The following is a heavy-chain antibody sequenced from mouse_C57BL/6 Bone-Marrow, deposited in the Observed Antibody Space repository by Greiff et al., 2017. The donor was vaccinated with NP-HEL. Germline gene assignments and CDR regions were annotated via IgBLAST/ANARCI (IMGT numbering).Heavy chain of an antibody. J-gene: IGHJ3*01. Sequence: VQLQQSGTVLARPGASVKMSCKTSGYTFTSYWMHWVKQRPGQGLEWIGAIYPGNSDTSYNQKFKGKAKLTAVTSASTAYMELSSLTNEDSAVYYCTRPLYDYDGAWFAYWGQGTLVTVSA. V-gene: IGHV1-5*01. CDR2: IYPGNSDT. D-gene: IGHD2-4*01. CDR3: TRPLYDYDGAWFAY. CDR1: GYTFTSYW.